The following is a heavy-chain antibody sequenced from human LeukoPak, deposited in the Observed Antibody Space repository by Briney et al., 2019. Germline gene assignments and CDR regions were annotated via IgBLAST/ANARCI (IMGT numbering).Heavy chain of an antibody. V-gene: IGHV3-30-3*01. CDR2: ISYDGSNK. CDR1: GFTFSSYW. J-gene: IGHJ4*02. Sequence: GGSLRLSCAASGFTFSSYWMNWVRQAPGKGLEWVAVISYDGSNKYYADSVKGRFTISRDNSKNTLYLQMNSLRAEDTAVYYCARSYGSGSHNDYWGQGTLVTVSS. D-gene: IGHD3-10*01. CDR3: ARSYGSGSHNDY.